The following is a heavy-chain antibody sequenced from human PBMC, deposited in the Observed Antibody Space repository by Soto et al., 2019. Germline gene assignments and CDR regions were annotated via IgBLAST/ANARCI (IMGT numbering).Heavy chain of an antibody. J-gene: IGHJ5*02. Sequence: PSETLSLTCTVSGGSISSGGYYWSWIRQHPGKGLEWIGYIYYSGSTYYNPSLKSRVTISVDTSKNQFSLKLSSVTAADTAVYYCARVKGLWFGEFPDGWFDPWGQGTLVTVSS. CDR3: ARVKGLWFGEFPDGWFDP. CDR1: GGSISSGGYY. D-gene: IGHD3-10*01. V-gene: IGHV4-31*03. CDR2: IYYSGST.